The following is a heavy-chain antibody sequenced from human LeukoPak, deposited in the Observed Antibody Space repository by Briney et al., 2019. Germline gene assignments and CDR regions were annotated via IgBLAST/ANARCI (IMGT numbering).Heavy chain of an antibody. CDR2: IKQHGTEK. CDR1: GIMFSGYW. V-gene: IGHV3-7*01. CDR3: AREALTGYCSSTSCSY. J-gene: IGHJ4*02. Sequence: GGSLRLSCTASGIMFSGYWMSWVRQAPGKGLEWVANIKQHGTEKYYVDSVKGRFTISRDDAKKSVYLQMNSLRAEDTAVYYCAREALTGYCSSTSCSYWGQGTLVTVSS. D-gene: IGHD2-2*01.